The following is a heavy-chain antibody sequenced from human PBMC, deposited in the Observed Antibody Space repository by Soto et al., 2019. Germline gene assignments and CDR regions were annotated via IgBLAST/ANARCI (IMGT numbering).Heavy chain of an antibody. CDR1: GFTFDDYA. CDR2: ISWNSGSI. J-gene: IGHJ3*02. V-gene: IGHV3-9*01. CDR3: ATLLDYEDAFDI. D-gene: IGHD4-17*01. Sequence: PGGSLRLSCAASGFTFDDYAMHWVRQAPGKGLEWVSGISWNSGSIGYADSVKGRFTISRDNAKNSLYLQMNSLRAEDTALYYCATLLDYEDAFDIWGQGTMVTVSS.